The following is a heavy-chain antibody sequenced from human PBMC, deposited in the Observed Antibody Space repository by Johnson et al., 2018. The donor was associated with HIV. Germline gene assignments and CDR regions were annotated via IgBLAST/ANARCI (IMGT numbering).Heavy chain of an antibody. CDR2: INSDGSST. J-gene: IGHJ3*01. CDR3: AKRSGSFYGAFDL. CDR1: GFTFSSYW. Sequence: VQLVESGGGLVQPGGSLRLSCAASGFTFSSYWMHWVRQAPGKGLVWVSRINSDGSSTSYADSVKGRFTISRDISKNTLYLQMNSLRADDSALYYCAKRSGSFYGAFDLWGQGTMVTVSS. D-gene: IGHD1-26*01. V-gene: IGHV3-74*01.